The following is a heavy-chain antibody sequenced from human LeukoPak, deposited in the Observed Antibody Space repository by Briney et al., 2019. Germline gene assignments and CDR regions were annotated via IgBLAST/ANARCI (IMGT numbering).Heavy chain of an antibody. J-gene: IGHJ6*03. Sequence: SETLSLTCAVYGGSFSGYYWSWIRQPPGKGLEWIGEINHSGSTNYNPSLKSRVTISVDTSKNQFSLKLSSVTAADTAVYHCARHRGVHYYYYMDVWGKGTTVTISS. CDR3: ARHRGVHYYYYMDV. D-gene: IGHD1-26*01. CDR1: GGSFSGYY. V-gene: IGHV4-34*01. CDR2: INHSGST.